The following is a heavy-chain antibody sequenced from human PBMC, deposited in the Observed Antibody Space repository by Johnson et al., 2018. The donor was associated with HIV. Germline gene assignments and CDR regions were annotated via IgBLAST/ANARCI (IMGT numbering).Heavy chain of an antibody. J-gene: IGHJ3*02. D-gene: IGHD3-3*01. CDR3: ARDRFPYYDFWSGYYRGAFDI. Sequence: VQLVESGGGVVQPGGSLRLSCAASGFTFSSYAMSWVRQAPGKGLEWVSAISGSGGSTYYADSVKGRFTISRDNSKNTLYLQMNSLRAEDTAVYYCARDRFPYYDFWSGYYRGAFDIWGQGTMVTVSS. CDR2: ISGSGGST. CDR1: GFTFSSYA. V-gene: IGHV3-23*04.